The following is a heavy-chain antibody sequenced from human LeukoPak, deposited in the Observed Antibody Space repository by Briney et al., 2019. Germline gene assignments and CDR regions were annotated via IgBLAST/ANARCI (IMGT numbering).Heavy chain of an antibody. J-gene: IGHJ4*02. CDR1: GYTFTAYY. D-gene: IGHD6-13*01. V-gene: IGHV1-2*02. Sequence: APVKVSCKASGYTFTAYYIHWVRQAPGQGLEWMGWINPNSGGTKYAQKFQGRVTMTRDTSISTAYMEVSRLRSDDTAVYYCARVFQKQLADYWGQGTLVTVSS. CDR3: ARVFQKQLADY. CDR2: INPNSGGT.